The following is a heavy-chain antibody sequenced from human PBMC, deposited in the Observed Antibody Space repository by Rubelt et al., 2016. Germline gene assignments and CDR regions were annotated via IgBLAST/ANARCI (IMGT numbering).Heavy chain of an antibody. Sequence: QVQLVQSGSELKKPGASVKVSCKASGYTFTSYAMHWVRQAPGQGLEWMGRIIPILGRANYAQKFQGRVTITADKSTSTAYMERSSLGSEDTAVYYCARVGTAMVTTWGQGTLVTVSS. D-gene: IGHD5-18*01. CDR3: ARVGTAMVTT. CDR2: IIPILGRA. V-gene: IGHV1-69*09. CDR1: GYTFTSYA. J-gene: IGHJ5*02.